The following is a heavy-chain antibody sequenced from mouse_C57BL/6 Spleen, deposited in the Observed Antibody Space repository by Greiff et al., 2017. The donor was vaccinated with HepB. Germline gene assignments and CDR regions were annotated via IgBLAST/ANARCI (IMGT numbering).Heavy chain of an antibody. CDR3: ARHESYYGYSGFAY. V-gene: IGHV2-6-1*01. J-gene: IGHJ3*01. Sequence: QVQLQQSGPGLVAPSQSLSITCTVSGFSLTSYGVHWVRQPPGKGLEWLVVIWSDGSTTYNSALKSRLSISKDNSKSQVFLKMNSLQTDDTAMYYCARHESYYGYSGFAYWGQGTLVTVSA. CDR1: GFSLTSYG. CDR2: IWSDGST. D-gene: IGHD2-2*01.